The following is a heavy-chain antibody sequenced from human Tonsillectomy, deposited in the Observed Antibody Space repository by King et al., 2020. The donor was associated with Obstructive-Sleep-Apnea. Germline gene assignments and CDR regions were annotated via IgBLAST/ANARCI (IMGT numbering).Heavy chain of an antibody. Sequence: HVQLQESGPGLVKPSETLSLTCTVSGASISSFSWSWIRQPTGKELEWIGRIYSSGSTNYNPSLKSRVTMSVDTSKNQFSLKLSSVTAADTAVYYCARSPTAASGTRYFDLWGRGTLVTVSS. CDR1: GASISSFS. D-gene: IGHD6-13*01. CDR3: ARSPTAASGTRYFDL. V-gene: IGHV4-4*07. J-gene: IGHJ2*01. CDR2: IYSSGST.